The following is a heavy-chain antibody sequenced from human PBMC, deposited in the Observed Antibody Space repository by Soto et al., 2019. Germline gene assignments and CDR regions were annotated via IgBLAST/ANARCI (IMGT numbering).Heavy chain of an antibody. CDR1: AFTVRSNY. D-gene: IGHD6-19*01. J-gene: IGHJ4*02. CDR3: ARDVIAVAGSADY. Sequence: WGSLRLSCAASAFTVRSNYMSWVRQAPGKGLEWVSAISSDGGTYYTDSVKGRFTISRDKSKNTLYLQMNDLTAEDTAVYYCARDVIAVAGSADYWGQGTLVTVSS. V-gene: IGHV3-53*01. CDR2: ISSDGGT.